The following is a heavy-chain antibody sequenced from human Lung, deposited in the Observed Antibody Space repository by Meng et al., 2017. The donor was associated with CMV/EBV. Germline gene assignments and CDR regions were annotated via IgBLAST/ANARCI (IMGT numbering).Heavy chain of an antibody. D-gene: IGHD2-15*01. CDR1: TFTSYD. Sequence: TFTSYDINWVRQAAGHGIEWMGWMNPNSGNTGFAQKFQGRVTITRNTSISTAYMEVRSLRFEDTAVYYCARMGRYCSGGSCLRYFDYWGQGTLVTVSS. V-gene: IGHV1-8*01. CDR2: MNPNSGNT. J-gene: IGHJ4*02. CDR3: ARMGRYCSGGSCLRYFDY.